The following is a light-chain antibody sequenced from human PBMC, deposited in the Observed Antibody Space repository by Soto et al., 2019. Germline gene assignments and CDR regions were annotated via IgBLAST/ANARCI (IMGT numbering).Light chain of an antibody. CDR3: VLYMGSGIPGV. CDR1: SGSVSTSYY. Sequence: QTVVTQEPSFSVSPGGTVTLTCGLSSGSVSTSYYPSWYQQTPGQAPRTLIYSTNTRSSGVPDRFSGSIHGNKAALTITGAQADDESDYYCVLYMGSGIPGVFGTGTKVTVL. CDR2: STN. V-gene: IGLV8-61*01. J-gene: IGLJ1*01.